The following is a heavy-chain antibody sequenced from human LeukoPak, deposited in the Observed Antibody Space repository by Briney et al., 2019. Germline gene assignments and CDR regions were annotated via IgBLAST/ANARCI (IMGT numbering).Heavy chain of an antibody. D-gene: IGHD6-19*01. J-gene: IGHJ3*02. Sequence: TRSETLSLTCTVSGGSISSYYWSWIRQPAGKGLEWIGRIYTSGSTNYNPSLKSRVTMSVDTSKNQFSLKLSSVTAADTAVYYCARERGTLAVAGDAVDIWGQGTMVTVSS. V-gene: IGHV4-4*07. CDR3: ARERGTLAVAGDAVDI. CDR2: IYTSGST. CDR1: GGSISSYY.